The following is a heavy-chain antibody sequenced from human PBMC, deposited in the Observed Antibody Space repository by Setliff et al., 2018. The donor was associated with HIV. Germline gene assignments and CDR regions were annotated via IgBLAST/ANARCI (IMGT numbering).Heavy chain of an antibody. CDR1: GGTFRKYY. V-gene: IGHV1-2*02. CDR2: INPNSGDT. Sequence: GASVKVSCKASGGTFRKYYMHWVRQAPGQGLEWMGWINPNSGDTNYAQKFQGRVTMTRDMSIKTAYMDLTSLGSDDMAIYYCARGRPGWYLDYWGQGALVTVSS. D-gene: IGHD6-19*01. J-gene: IGHJ4*02. CDR3: ARGRPGWYLDY.